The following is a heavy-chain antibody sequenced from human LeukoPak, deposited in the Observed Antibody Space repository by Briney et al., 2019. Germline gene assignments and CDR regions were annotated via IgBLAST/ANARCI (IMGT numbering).Heavy chain of an antibody. Sequence: GGSLRLSCVASGFTFNNYWMNWVRQAPGKGLEWVAKINQNGSEKFYVDSVKGRFTISRDNAKNSLYLQMNSLRAEDTAVYYCARCGGYPLFDYWGQGTLVTVSS. V-gene: IGHV3-7*05. CDR2: INQNGSEK. D-gene: IGHD3-22*01. J-gene: IGHJ4*02. CDR3: ARCGGYPLFDY. CDR1: GFTFNNYW.